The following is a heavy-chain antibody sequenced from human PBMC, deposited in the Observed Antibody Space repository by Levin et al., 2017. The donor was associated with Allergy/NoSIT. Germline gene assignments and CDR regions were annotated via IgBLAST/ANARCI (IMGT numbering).Heavy chain of an antibody. D-gene: IGHD5-18*01. Sequence: GGSLRLSCAASGFTFSSYWMHWVRQAPGKGLVWVSRINSDGSSTSYADSVKGRFTISRDNAKNTLYLQMNSLRAEDTAVYYCARGDGYSYGYHYYYYGMDVWGQGTTVTVSS. V-gene: IGHV3-74*01. CDR3: ARGDGYSYGYHYYYYGMDV. CDR2: INSDGSST. J-gene: IGHJ6*02. CDR1: GFTFSSYW.